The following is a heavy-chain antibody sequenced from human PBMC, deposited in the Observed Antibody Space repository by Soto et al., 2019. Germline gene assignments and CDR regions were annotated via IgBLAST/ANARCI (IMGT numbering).Heavy chain of an antibody. CDR2: ARNKVSGYTT. CDR3: ARLMGTSFDL. D-gene: IGHD2-8*01. CDR1: GFTFSDHY. J-gene: IGHJ4*02. Sequence: GGSLRLSCAASGFTFSDHYMDWVRQAPGKGLEWVGRARNKVSGYTTAHAASVEGRFAISGDDSKNSLYLQMSSLKVDDTAVYFCARLMGTSFDLWGQGTLVTVSS. V-gene: IGHV3-72*01.